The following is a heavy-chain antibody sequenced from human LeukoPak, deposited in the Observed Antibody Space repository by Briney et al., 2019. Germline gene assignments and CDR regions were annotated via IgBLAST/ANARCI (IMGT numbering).Heavy chain of an antibody. J-gene: IGHJ4*02. CDR3: TRQSGTVTPIDY. D-gene: IGHD4-17*01. V-gene: IGHV4-34*01. Sequence: PSETLSLTCAVSSGSLSGYSWGWIRQAPGKALDWIGEIHHSGSTTYNSSLKNRVTISRDKPKSQFSLILTSVTAADTAVYYCTRQSGTVTPIDYWGQGILVTVSS. CDR1: SGSLSGYS. CDR2: IHHSGST.